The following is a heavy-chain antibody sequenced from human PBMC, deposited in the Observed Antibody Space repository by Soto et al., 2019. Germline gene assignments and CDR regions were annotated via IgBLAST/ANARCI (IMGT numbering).Heavy chain of an antibody. J-gene: IGHJ4*02. D-gene: IGHD6-13*01. Sequence: EVQLLESGGGLVQPGGSLRLSCAVSAFAFSSYAMSWVRQAPGKGLEWVSAIDASGGRTYYVDSVKGRFIISRDNSKNTLYLQMNSLRAEDTAVYYCEKELAAAGTGYFYYWGQGALVTVFS. CDR2: IDASGGRT. CDR1: AFAFSSYA. CDR3: EKELAAAGTGYFYY. V-gene: IGHV3-23*01.